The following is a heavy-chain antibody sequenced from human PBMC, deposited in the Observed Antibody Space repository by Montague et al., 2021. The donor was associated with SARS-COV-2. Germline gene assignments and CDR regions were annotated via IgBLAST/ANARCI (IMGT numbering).Heavy chain of an antibody. J-gene: IGHJ3*01. V-gene: IGHV4-39*02. CDR2: ISYAGRT. CDR3: ARGQVTAFAILIVFPAAGDLDS. CDR1: GGSISSPDYY. D-gene: IGHD2-21*01. Sequence: SETLSLTCTVSGGSISSPDYYWGWIRQSPGKGLEWIGSISYAGRTYYNPSLRSRVSFSMDTSKNHFSLSLNSATAADTATYYCARGQVTAFAILIVFPAAGDLDSWGRGTTVTVSS.